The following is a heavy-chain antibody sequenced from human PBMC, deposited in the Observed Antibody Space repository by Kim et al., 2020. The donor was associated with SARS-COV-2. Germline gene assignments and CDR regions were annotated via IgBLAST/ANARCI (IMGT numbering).Heavy chain of an antibody. D-gene: IGHD3-10*01. Sequence: SETLSLTCTVSGGSISSSSYYWGWIRQPPGKGLEWIGSIYYSGSTSYNPSLKSRVTISVDTSKNQFSLRLNSVTAADTAVYYCARQTDYYGSGSLNYYGMDVWGQGTTVTVSS. CDR1: GGSISSSSYY. V-gene: IGHV4-39*01. CDR3: ARQTDYYGSGSLNYYGMDV. J-gene: IGHJ6*02. CDR2: IYYSGST.